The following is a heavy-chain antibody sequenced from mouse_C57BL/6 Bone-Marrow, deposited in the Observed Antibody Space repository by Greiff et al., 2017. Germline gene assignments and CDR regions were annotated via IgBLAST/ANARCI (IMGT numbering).Heavy chain of an antibody. J-gene: IGHJ3*01. CDR3: ALIDDPAWFAY. D-gene: IGHD2-3*01. V-gene: IGHV8-8*01. CDR1: GFSLSTFGMG. CDR2: IWWDDDK. Sequence: QVTLKESGPGILQPSQTLSLTCSFSGFSLSTFGMGVGWLRQPSGKGLEWLAHIWWDDDKYYNPALKSRLTISKDTSKNQVFLKIANVDTADPSTDYCALIDDPAWFAYWGQGTLVTVSA.